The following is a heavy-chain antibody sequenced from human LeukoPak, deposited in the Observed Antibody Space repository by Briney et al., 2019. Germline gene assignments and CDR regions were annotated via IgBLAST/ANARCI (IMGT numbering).Heavy chain of an antibody. V-gene: IGHV1-8*03. Sequence: ASVKVSCKASGYTFTTYEIHWVRQAAGQGLEWMGWMNPNSGNTGYVQNFQGRVTITRTTSINTAYMELSSLRSEDTAVYYCARDGDSSSWYRGLDYMDVWGKGTTVTVSS. J-gene: IGHJ6*03. CDR2: MNPNSGNT. CDR1: GYTFTTYE. CDR3: ARDGDSSSWYRGLDYMDV. D-gene: IGHD6-13*01.